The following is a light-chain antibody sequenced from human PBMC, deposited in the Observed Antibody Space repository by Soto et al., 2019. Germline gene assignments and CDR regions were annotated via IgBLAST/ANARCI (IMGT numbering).Light chain of an antibody. CDR1: QSVNSN. V-gene: IGKV3-15*01. CDR3: HLYDNWPPST. Sequence: EVVMTQSPATMPVSPGERATLSCRAGQSVNSNLAWYQQKPGQAPRLLIYDASTRATGITVRLSGSGPGTEFTLTSSSVRSEDFAFYYWHLYDNWPPSTSGPGTKVYIK. CDR2: DAS. J-gene: IGKJ3*01.